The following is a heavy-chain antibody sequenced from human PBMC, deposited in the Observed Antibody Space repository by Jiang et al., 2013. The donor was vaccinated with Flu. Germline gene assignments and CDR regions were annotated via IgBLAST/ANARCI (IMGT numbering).Heavy chain of an antibody. Sequence: YSFTNYGMHWVRQAPGQGLEWMGWLNTNTGSPAYARGFTGQFVFSLDTSVSTAYLQISGLKAEDSGLYYCAREERRSSGYFDHWGQGALVTVPS. CDR2: LNTNTGSP. V-gene: IGHV7-4-1*02. CDR3: AREERRSSGYFDH. CDR1: YSFTNYG. D-gene: IGHD3-22*01. J-gene: IGHJ4*02.